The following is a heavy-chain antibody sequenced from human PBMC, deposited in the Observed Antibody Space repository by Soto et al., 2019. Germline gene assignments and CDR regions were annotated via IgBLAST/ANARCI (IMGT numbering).Heavy chain of an antibody. D-gene: IGHD1-26*01. CDR2: ISYDGSNK. Sequence: QVQLVESGGGVVQPGRSLLLSCAASGFTFSHYGIHWVRPAPGKGLEWLAVISYDGSNKHYADSVKGRFTGSRDNSKNTLYLQMNSLRAEDTAVYFCARYSGKYQGPIDYWGQGTLVTVSS. V-gene: IGHV3-30*03. CDR3: ARYSGKYQGPIDY. CDR1: GFTFSHYG. J-gene: IGHJ4*02.